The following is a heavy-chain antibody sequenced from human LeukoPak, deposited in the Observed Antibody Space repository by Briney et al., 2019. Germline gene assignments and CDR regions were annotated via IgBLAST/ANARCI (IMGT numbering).Heavy chain of an antibody. CDR1: GCTFTGYY. Sequence: ASVKVSCKASGCTFTGYYMHWVRQAPGQGLEWMGWINPNSGGTNYAQKFQGRVTMTRDTSISTAYMELSRLRSDDTAVYYCARVKNAVAYYYDSSGYYPPHYFDYWGQGTLVTVSS. V-gene: IGHV1-2*02. CDR2: INPNSGGT. D-gene: IGHD3-22*01. J-gene: IGHJ4*02. CDR3: ARVKNAVAYYYDSSGYYPPHYFDY.